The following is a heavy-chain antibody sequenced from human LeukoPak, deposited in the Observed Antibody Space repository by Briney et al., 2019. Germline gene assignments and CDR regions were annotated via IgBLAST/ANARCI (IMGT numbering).Heavy chain of an antibody. Sequence: GGSLRLSCAASGFTFRSYAMSWVRQAPGKGLEWVSGISGSGSSTYYADSVKGRFTISRDNSKNTLYLQMNSLRAEDTAVYYCAKDELGYCSSTSCSQLDYWGQGTLVTVSS. CDR3: AKDELGYCSSTSCSQLDY. J-gene: IGHJ4*02. CDR1: GFTFRSYA. V-gene: IGHV3-23*01. D-gene: IGHD2-2*01. CDR2: ISGSGSST.